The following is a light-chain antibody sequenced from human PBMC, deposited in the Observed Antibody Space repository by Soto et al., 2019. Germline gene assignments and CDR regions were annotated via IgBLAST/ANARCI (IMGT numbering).Light chain of an antibody. Sequence: VLTQPPSASGTPGQTVTISCSGSSSNIGSNTVNWYQQLPGTAPKLLIYSNNQRPSGVPDRFSGSKSGTSASLAISGLQSEDEADYYCAAWDDSLNGYVFGTGTKVTVL. V-gene: IGLV1-44*01. CDR2: SNN. CDR3: AAWDDSLNGYV. CDR1: SSNIGSNT. J-gene: IGLJ1*01.